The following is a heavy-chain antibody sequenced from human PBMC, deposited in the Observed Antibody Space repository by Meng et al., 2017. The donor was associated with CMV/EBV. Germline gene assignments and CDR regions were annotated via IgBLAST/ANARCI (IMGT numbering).Heavy chain of an antibody. CDR2: INPNSGGT. CDR3: ARYNYYYSMDV. V-gene: IGHV1-2*02. CDR1: GYTFTGYY. J-gene: IGHJ6*02. Sequence: ASVKVSCKASGYTFTGYYMHWVRQAPGQGLEWMGWINPNSGGTNYAQKSQGRVTMTRDTSISTAYMELSRLRSDDTAVYYFARYNYYYSMDVWGQGTTVTVSS.